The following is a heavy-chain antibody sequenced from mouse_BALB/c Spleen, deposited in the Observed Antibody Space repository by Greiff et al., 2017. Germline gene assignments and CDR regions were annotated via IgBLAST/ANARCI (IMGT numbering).Heavy chain of an antibody. CDR1: GYSITSDYA. V-gene: IGHV3-2*02. J-gene: IGHJ4*01. D-gene: IGHD2-14*01. CDR3: ARSYYRFPYYYAMDY. Sequence: VQLQQSGPGLVKPSQSLSLTCTVTGYSITSDYAWNWIRQFPGNKLEWMGYISYSGSTSYNPSLKSRTSITRDTSKNQFFLQLNSVTTEDTATYYCARSYYRFPYYYAMDYWGQGTSVTVSS. CDR2: ISYSGST.